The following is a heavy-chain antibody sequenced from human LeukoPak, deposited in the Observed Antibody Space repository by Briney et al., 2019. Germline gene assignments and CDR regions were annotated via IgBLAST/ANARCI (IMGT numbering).Heavy chain of an antibody. Sequence: ASVKVSRKASGYTFTSYGISWVRQAPGQGLEWMGWISAYNGNTNYAQKLQGRVTMTTDTSTSTAYMELRSLRSDDTAVYYCARDRAGYSSGWYDYWGQGTLVTVSS. CDR3: ARDRAGYSSGWYDY. V-gene: IGHV1-18*01. CDR2: ISAYNGNT. D-gene: IGHD6-19*01. J-gene: IGHJ4*02. CDR1: GYTFTSYG.